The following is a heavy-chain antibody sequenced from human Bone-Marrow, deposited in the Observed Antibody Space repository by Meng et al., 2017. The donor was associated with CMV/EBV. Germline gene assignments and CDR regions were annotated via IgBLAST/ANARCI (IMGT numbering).Heavy chain of an antibody. CDR1: GAPISTYY. D-gene: IGHD1-14*01. J-gene: IGHJ4*02. CDR2: IYYSGYS. Sequence: SETLSLTCTVSGAPISTYYWSWIRQPPGKALEWIGNIYYSGYSNYNPSLKSRVTIPVDTSKNQVPLKLSSVTAADTAVYYCARGADDHDYWGQGTLVTVSS. V-gene: IGHV4-59*01. CDR3: ARGADDHDY.